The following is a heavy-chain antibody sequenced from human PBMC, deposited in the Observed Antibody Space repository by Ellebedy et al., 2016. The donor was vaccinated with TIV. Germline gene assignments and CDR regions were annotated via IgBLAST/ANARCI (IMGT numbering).Heavy chain of an antibody. CDR2: INQDGGEK. D-gene: IGHD2-15*01. V-gene: IGHV3-7*01. J-gene: IGHJ3*02. CDR3: ARLAGGTCQCAFDI. Sequence: PGGSLRLSCAASGFTFSRHWMSWVRQGPGKGLEWVANINQDGGEKNSVDSVRGRFTISRDNAKNSVHLQMNSLRAEDTAVYYCARLAGGTCQCAFDIWGQGTMVTVSS. CDR1: GFTFSRHW.